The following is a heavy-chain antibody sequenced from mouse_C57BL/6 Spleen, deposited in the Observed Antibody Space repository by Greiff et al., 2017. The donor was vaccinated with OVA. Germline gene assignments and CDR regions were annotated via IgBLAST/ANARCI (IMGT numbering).Heavy chain of an antibody. Sequence: VQLQQSGAELVKPGASVKFSCTASGFNFKDYYMHWVKQRPEQGLEWIGRIDPEDGDTKYAPKFQGKATITADTSSNTAYLQLSSLTSEDTAVYYCARSYYGSSAFAYWGQGTLVTVSA. D-gene: IGHD1-1*01. CDR3: ARSYYGSSAFAY. CDR2: IDPEDGDT. J-gene: IGHJ3*01. CDR1: GFNFKDYY. V-gene: IGHV14-2*01.